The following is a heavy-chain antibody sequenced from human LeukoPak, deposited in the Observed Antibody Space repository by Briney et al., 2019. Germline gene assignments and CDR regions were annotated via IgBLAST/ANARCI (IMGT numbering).Heavy chain of an antibody. V-gene: IGHV3-74*01. J-gene: IGHJ4*02. CDR1: GFTFSGYW. CDR2: INPDGSFA. D-gene: IGHD3-10*01. CDR3: ASQFASGSSY. Sequence: GGSLRLSCVASGFTFSGYWMHWISQVPGKGLVWVSQINPDGSFASYADSVKGRLTISRDNAKNTLYLQMNSLRAEDTAVYYCASQFASGSSYWGQGTLVTVSS.